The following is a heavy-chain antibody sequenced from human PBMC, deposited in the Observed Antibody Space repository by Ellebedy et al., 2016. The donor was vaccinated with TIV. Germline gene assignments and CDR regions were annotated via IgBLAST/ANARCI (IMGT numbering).Heavy chain of an antibody. CDR2: IKQDVSEK. J-gene: IGHJ2*01. V-gene: IGHV3-7*01. CDR1: GFTFSNFW. Sequence: GEFLKISCVASGFTFSNFWMSWVRQAPGKGLEWVANIKQDVSEKKYVDSVRGRFTISRDNAKKSLHLQMDSLRAEETAVYYCAKRGVDWYFDLWGRGTLVTVSS. CDR3: AKRGVDWYFDL. D-gene: IGHD2-8*01.